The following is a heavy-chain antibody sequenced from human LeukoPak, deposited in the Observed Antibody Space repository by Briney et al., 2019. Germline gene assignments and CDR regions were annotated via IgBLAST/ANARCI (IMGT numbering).Heavy chain of an antibody. D-gene: IGHD3-22*01. CDR3: VRLRRNSDRSGYYYYYDY. Sequence: PGGSLTLSCAVSGLTFSAYCCNWIRQAPGKGLEWVSSVNHTSSSKYYADAVRGRSTISRDNAKSSVYLQMNSLRVEDTAVYYCVRLRRNSDRSGYYYYYDYWGQGILVTVSS. CDR1: GLTFSAYC. J-gene: IGHJ4*02. V-gene: IGHV3-21*01. CDR2: VNHTSSSK.